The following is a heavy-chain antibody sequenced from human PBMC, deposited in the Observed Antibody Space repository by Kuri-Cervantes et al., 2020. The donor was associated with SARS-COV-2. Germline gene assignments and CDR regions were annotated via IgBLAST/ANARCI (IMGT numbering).Heavy chain of an antibody. CDR1: GFTFSSYA. CDR3: IKEGYSYAFEY. Sequence: GESLKISCAASGFTFSSYAMSWVRQAPGKGLEWVSAISGSGGSTYYADSVKGRFTIPRDNSKNTLYLQMNSLRAEDTAVYYCIKEGYSYAFEYWGQGTLVTVSS. CDR2: ISGSGGST. J-gene: IGHJ4*02. V-gene: IGHV3-23*01. D-gene: IGHD5-18*01.